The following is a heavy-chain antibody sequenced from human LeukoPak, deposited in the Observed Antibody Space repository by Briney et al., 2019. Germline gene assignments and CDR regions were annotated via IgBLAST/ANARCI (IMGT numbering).Heavy chain of an antibody. D-gene: IGHD3-16*01. CDR2: LSGTGGST. J-gene: IGHJ6*03. V-gene: IGHV3-23*01. CDR3: ASHKGGRLFLDYHMDV. Sequence: GGSLRLSCAASGFTFSNYAMSWVRQAPGKGLEWVATLSGTGGSTYSADSVKGLFTISRDNSKDNLYLQMNSLRAEAMAVYYCASHKGGRLFLDYHMDVWGKGTTVTVSS. CDR1: GFTFSNYA.